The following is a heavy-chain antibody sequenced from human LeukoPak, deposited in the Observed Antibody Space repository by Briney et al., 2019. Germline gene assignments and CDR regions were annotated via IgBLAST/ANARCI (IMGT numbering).Heavy chain of an antibody. J-gene: IGHJ6*02. Sequence: PGGSLRLSCAASGFTFSSYAMHWVRQAPGKGLEWVAVISYDGSNKYYADSVKGRFTISRDNSKNTLYLQMNSLRAEDTAVYYCAREMEVAEVTYYYYYCGMDVWGQGTTVTVSS. CDR3: AREMEVAEVTYYYYYCGMDV. D-gene: IGHD6-19*01. CDR2: ISYDGSNK. CDR1: GFTFSSYA. V-gene: IGHV3-30*04.